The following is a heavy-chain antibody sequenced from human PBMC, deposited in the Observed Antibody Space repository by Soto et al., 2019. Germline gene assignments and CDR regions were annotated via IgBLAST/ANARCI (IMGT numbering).Heavy chain of an antibody. CDR3: ARDVVAGTGLLDY. J-gene: IGHJ4*02. V-gene: IGHV1-24*01. CDR2: FNPEDGST. Sequence: AAGKVSCKGSGYTLTELSMHLLRHSPGKWLEWMVVFNPEDGSTIYAQKFQGRVTMTRDTSTSTVYMELSSLRSEDTAVYYCARDVVAGTGLLDYWGQGTLVTVSS. CDR1: GYTLTELS. D-gene: IGHD6-19*01.